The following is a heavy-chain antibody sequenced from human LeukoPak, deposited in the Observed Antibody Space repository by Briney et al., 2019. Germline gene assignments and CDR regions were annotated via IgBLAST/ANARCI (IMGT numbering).Heavy chain of an antibody. Sequence: ASVNVSCTASGYTFTNYGVTWVRHAPGQGIEWMGWITAYNGNTNYAQKFQGRVTMTTDTSTTTAYMELRSMRSDDTAMYYCAREWYYYTSGSYSHCDYWGQGTLVTVSS. CDR2: ITAYNGNT. J-gene: IGHJ4*02. D-gene: IGHD3-10*01. V-gene: IGHV1-18*01. CDR3: AREWYYYTSGSYSHCDY. CDR1: GYTFTNYG.